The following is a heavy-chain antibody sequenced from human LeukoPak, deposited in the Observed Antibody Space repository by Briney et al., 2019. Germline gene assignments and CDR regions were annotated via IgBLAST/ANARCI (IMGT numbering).Heavy chain of an antibody. J-gene: IGHJ3*02. Sequence: SETLSLTCTVSGVSIGTYYWSWIRQPAGKGLEWIGRIYTSGSSNNNPSLKSRVTMSVDTSKNQFSLKLSSVTAADTAVYYCARDRLSGTYAAFDIWGQGTMVTVSS. CDR3: ARDRLSGTYAAFDI. D-gene: IGHD1-26*01. CDR1: GVSIGTYY. V-gene: IGHV4-4*07. CDR2: IYTSGSS.